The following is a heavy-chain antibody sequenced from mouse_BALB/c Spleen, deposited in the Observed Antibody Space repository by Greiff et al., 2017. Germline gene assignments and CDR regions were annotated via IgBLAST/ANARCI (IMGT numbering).Heavy chain of an antibody. CDR1: GFNIKDTY. J-gene: IGHJ4*01. CDR3: ASRDDYDDYAMDY. CDR2: IDPANGNT. Sequence: EVQVVESGAELVKPGASVKLSCTASGFNIKDTYMHWVKQRPEQGLEWIGRIDPANGNTKYDPKFQGKATITADTSSNTAYLQLSSLTSEDTAVYYCASRDDYDDYAMDYWGQGTSVTVSS. D-gene: IGHD2-4*01. V-gene: IGHV14-3*02.